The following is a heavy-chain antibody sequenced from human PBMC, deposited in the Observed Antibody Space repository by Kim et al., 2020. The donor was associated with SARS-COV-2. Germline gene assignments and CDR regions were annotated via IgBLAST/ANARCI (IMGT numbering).Heavy chain of an antibody. D-gene: IGHD2-21*02. CDR1: GFTFSSYA. CDR2: ISGSGGST. V-gene: IGHV3-23*01. CDR3: AKGRLPHCGGDCGEAFDI. J-gene: IGHJ3*02. Sequence: GGSLRLSCAASGFTFSSYAMSWVRQAPGKGLEWVSAISGSGGSTYYADSVKGRFTISRDNSKNTLYLQMNSLRAEDTAVYYCAKGRLPHCGGDCGEAFDIWGQGTMVTVSS.